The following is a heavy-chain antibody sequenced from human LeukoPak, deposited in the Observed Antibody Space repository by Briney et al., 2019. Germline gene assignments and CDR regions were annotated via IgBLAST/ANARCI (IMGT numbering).Heavy chain of an antibody. CDR1: GFTFSDYS. Sequence: GGSLRLSCAASGFTFSDYSMNWVRQAPGKGLEWVSYISDRSSIRYYVDSVKGRFTISRDNAKNSLYLQMNSLRAEDTAVYYCARNYWGSKDYWGQGTLVTVSS. CDR3: ARNYWGSKDY. CDR2: ISDRSSIR. V-gene: IGHV3-48*01. J-gene: IGHJ4*02. D-gene: IGHD7-27*01.